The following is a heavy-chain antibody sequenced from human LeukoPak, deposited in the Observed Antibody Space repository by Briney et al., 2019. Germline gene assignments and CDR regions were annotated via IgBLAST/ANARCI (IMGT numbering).Heavy chain of an antibody. D-gene: IGHD3-22*01. CDR1: GGSFSGYY. V-gene: IGHV4-30-4*08. CDR2: IYYSGST. J-gene: IGHJ6*02. CDR3: ARDPRADSSGLNYYYYGMDV. Sequence: PSETLSLTCAVYGGSFSGYYWSWIRQPPGKGLEWIGYIYYSGSTYYNPSLKSRVTISVDTSKNQFSLKLSSVTAADTAVYYCARDPRADSSGLNYYYYGMDVWGQGTTVTVSS.